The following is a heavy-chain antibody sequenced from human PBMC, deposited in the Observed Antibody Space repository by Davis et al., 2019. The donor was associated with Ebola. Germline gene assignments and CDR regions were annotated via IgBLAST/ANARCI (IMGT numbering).Heavy chain of an antibody. D-gene: IGHD3-10*01. CDR1: GYTFTSYA. Sequence: AASVKVSCKASGYTFTSYAMNWVRQAPGQGLEWMGWINTNTGNLTYAQGFTGRFVFSLDTSVSTAYLQISSLKAEDTAVYYCARDMGFGELHTFSVDYWGQGTLVTVSS. J-gene: IGHJ4*02. V-gene: IGHV7-4-1*02. CDR3: ARDMGFGELHTFSVDY. CDR2: INTNTGNL.